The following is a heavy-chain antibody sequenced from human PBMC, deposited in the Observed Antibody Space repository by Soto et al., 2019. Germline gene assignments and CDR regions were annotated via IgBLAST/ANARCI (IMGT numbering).Heavy chain of an antibody. Sequence: ASVKVSCKASGYTFTSYDINWVRQATGQGLEWMGWMNPNSGNTGYAQKFQGRVTMTRNTSISTAYMELSSLRSEDTAVYYCARGRRTVTTSYYYYYMDVCGKGTTVTVSS. CDR3: ARGRRTVTTSYYYYYMDV. CDR1: GYTFTSYD. J-gene: IGHJ6*03. CDR2: MNPNSGNT. D-gene: IGHD4-4*01. V-gene: IGHV1-8*01.